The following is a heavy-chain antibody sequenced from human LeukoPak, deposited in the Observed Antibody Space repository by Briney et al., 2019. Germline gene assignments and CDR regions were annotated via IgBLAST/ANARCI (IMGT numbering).Heavy chain of an antibody. Sequence: EASVTVSFKASGYTFTIYGISWVRQAPGQGIEWLGGISAYNGNTNSAQKFQGRVTMTTDTPTTTAYMELRSLRSDDTAVYYCARGYCSTTSCYGAFDIWGQGTMVTVSS. CDR2: ISAYNGNT. CDR1: GYTFTIYG. V-gene: IGHV1-18*01. J-gene: IGHJ3*02. D-gene: IGHD2-2*01. CDR3: ARGYCSTTSCYGAFDI.